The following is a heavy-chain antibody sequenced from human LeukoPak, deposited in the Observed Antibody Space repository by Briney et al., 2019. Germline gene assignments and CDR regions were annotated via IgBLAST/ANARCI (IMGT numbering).Heavy chain of an antibody. CDR2: IHYTGST. D-gene: IGHD4-23*01. V-gene: IGHV4-61*05. J-gene: IGHJ3*02. CDR1: DDSISSSTYY. Sequence: SDTLSLTCIISDDSISSSTYYWGWIRQPPGKGLEWIGYIHYTGSTNYNPSLKSRVTISVDTSKNQFSLKLSSVTAADTAVYYCVRGGRATERFGNPDAFDIWGQGTMVTASS. CDR3: VRGGRATERFGNPDAFDI.